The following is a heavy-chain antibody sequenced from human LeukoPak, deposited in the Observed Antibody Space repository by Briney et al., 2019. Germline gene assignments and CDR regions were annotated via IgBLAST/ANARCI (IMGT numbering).Heavy chain of an antibody. J-gene: IGHJ1*01. V-gene: IGHV3-66*01. CDR1: GFSISGNF. D-gene: IGHD3-10*01. CDR2: IFSGGET. Sequence: PGGSLRLSCAVSGFSISGNFMGWVRQTPGKGLEWVSLIFSGGETYSADSVKGRFAISKDNSKNTLHLQMNSLRVEDTAMYYCARDTDYYGSGRQGYFDHWGQGTLVTVSS. CDR3: ARDTDYYGSGRQGYFDH.